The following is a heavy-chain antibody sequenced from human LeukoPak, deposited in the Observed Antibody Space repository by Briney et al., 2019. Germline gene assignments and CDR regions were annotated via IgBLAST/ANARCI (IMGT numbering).Heavy chain of an antibody. D-gene: IGHD3-3*02. CDR3: ARDLSGLDAFDI. J-gene: IGHJ3*02. CDR2: ISSSSSTI. Sequence: GGFLRLSCVAAEFTFSTYSMNWVRQAPGKRPEWVSYISSSSSTIYYADSVRGRFTISRDNSRNTLYLQMNSLRAEDTAVYSCARDLSGLDAFDIWGQGTMVTVSS. CDR1: EFTFSTYS. V-gene: IGHV3-48*01.